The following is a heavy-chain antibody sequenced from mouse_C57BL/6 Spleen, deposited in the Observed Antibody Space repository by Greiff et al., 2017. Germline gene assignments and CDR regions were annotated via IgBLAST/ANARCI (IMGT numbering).Heavy chain of an antibody. CDR1: GYAFSSSW. J-gene: IGHJ2*01. D-gene: IGHD1-1*01. V-gene: IGHV1-82*01. CDR3: ARGGLTTVVSYFDY. CDR2: IYPGDGDT. Sequence: QVQLKESGPELVKPGASVKISCKASGYAFSSSWMNWVKQRPGKGLEWIGRIYPGDGDTNYNGKFKGKATLTADKSSSTAYMQLSSLTSEDSAVYFCARGGLTTVVSYFDYWGQGTTLTVSS.